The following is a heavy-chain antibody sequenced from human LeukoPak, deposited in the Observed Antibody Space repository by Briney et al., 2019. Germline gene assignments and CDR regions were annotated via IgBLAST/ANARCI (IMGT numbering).Heavy chain of an antibody. CDR1: GGTFSSYA. D-gene: IGHD7-27*01. J-gene: IGHJ4*02. Sequence: SVKVSCKASGGTFSSYAISWVRQAPGQGLEWMGRIIPIFGTANYAQKFQGRVTITTDESTSAAYMELSSLRSEDTAVYYCARDSAWGPEFDYWGQGTLVTVSS. CDR3: ARDSAWGPEFDY. V-gene: IGHV1-69*05. CDR2: IIPIFGTA.